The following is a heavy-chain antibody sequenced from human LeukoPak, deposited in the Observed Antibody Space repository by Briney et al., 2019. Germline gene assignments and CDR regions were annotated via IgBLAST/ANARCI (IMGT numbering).Heavy chain of an antibody. CDR1: GGSISSYY. Sequence: PSETLSLTCTVSGGSISSYYWSWIRQPPGKGLEWIGYIYYSGSTNYNPSLKSRVTISVDTSKNQFSLKLSSVTAADTAVYYCARYSPPARIFDYWGQGTLVTVSS. J-gene: IGHJ4*02. CDR3: ARYSPPARIFDY. CDR2: IYYSGST. V-gene: IGHV4-59*08. D-gene: IGHD2-15*01.